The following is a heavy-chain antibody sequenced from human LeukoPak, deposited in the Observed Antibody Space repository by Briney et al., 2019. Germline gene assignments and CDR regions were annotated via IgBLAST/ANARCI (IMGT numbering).Heavy chain of an antibody. D-gene: IGHD3-9*01. CDR3: ARAHFDWLLGY. V-gene: IGHV3-30*04. J-gene: IGHJ4*02. CDR1: GFTFSSYA. Sequence: GGSLRLSCAASGFTFSSYAMHWVRQAPGKGLEWVAVISYDGSNKYYADSVKGRFTISRDNSKNTLCLQMNSLRAEDTAVYYCARAHFDWLLGYWGQGTLVTVSS. CDR2: ISYDGSNK.